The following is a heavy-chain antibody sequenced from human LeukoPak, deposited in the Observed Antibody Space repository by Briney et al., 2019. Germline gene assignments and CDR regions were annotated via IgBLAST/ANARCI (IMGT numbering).Heavy chain of an antibody. Sequence: GGSLRLSCAASGFTFSGSAMHWVRQASGKGLEWVGRIRSKANSYATAYAASVKGRFTISRDDSKNTAYLQMNSLKTEDTAVYYCTTPGYYDSSGYVDYWGQGTLVTVSS. J-gene: IGHJ4*02. D-gene: IGHD3-22*01. V-gene: IGHV3-73*01. CDR1: GFTFSGSA. CDR3: TTPGYYDSSGYVDY. CDR2: IRSKANSYAT.